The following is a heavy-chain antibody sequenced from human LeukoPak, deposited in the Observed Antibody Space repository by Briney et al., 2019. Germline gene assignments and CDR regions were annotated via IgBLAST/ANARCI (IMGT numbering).Heavy chain of an antibody. Sequence: GRSLRLSCAASGFTFSSYGMRWVRQAPGKGLEWVAVIWYDGSNKYYADSVKCRFTISRDNSKNTLYLQMNSLRAEDTAVYYCARDPAAGYSSYYFDYWGQGTLVTVSS. CDR2: IWYDGSNK. D-gene: IGHD6-13*01. CDR1: GFTFSSYG. V-gene: IGHV3-33*01. J-gene: IGHJ4*02. CDR3: ARDPAAGYSSYYFDY.